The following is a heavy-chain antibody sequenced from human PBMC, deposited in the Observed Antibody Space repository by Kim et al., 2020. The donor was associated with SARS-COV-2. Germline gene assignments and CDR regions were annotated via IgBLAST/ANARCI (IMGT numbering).Heavy chain of an antibody. CDR2: LYHTGST. CDR1: GTSLGSSAW. J-gene: IGHJ4*02. D-gene: IGHD4-17*01. Sequence: SETLSLTCAVSGTSLGSSAWWAWVRQSPDKGLEWLGELYHTGSTFYNPSVQSRITISMDRSKSHFSLQLRTVTDADTGIYYCARDLVTTTTRGMDYWGQGTLVTVSS. V-gene: IGHV4-4*02. CDR3: ARDLVTTTTRGMDY.